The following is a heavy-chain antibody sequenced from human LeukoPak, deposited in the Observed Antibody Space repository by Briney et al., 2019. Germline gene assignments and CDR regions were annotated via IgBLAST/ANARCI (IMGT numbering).Heavy chain of an antibody. CDR2: IYYSGSA. V-gene: IGHV4-59*01. J-gene: IGHJ4*02. CDR3: ARDRSDGSGYYGYYFDY. Sequence: SETLSLTCIVSGGSIGSYYWSWIRQPPGKGLEWIGHIYYSGSADYNPSLRSRVTISVDTSKNQFSLRLSSVTAADTAVYYCARDRSDGSGYYGYYFDYWGQGTLISVSS. D-gene: IGHD3-22*01. CDR1: GGSIGSYY.